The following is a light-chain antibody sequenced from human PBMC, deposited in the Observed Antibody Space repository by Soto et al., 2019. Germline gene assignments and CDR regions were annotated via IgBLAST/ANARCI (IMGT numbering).Light chain of an antibody. Sequence: DIQMTQSPSSLSASVGDRVTITCRASQSITTYLNLFQQQPGKAPKLLIYAASSFQSGVTSRLTASGFWTDFTLTISSLQPGDFATYYCHQSHTTPISFGGGTKVQIK. CDR2: AAS. CDR1: QSITTY. CDR3: HQSHTTPIS. V-gene: IGKV1-39*01. J-gene: IGKJ4*01.